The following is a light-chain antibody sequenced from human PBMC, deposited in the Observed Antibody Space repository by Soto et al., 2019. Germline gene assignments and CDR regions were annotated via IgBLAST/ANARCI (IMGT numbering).Light chain of an antibody. CDR2: EVN. Sequence: QSALTQPPSASGSPGQSVTISCTGTSSDVGSYNYVSWYQQHPGEAPKLIVYEVNKQPSGVPDRFSGSKSGNTASPTVSVLQAYAEAYYCCTYYAGSNNVFGTGTKVTVL. CDR1: SSDVGSYNY. V-gene: IGLV2-8*01. J-gene: IGLJ1*01. CDR3: TYYAGSNNV.